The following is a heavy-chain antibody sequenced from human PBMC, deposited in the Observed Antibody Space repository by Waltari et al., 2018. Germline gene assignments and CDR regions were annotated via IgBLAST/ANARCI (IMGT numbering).Heavy chain of an antibody. V-gene: IGHV4-39*01. D-gene: IGHD3-22*01. CDR2: IYYSGST. CDR1: GGSISSSSYY. CDR3: ASPGDYDSSGYYNY. J-gene: IGHJ4*02. Sequence: QLQLQESGPGLVKPSETLSLTCTVSGGSISSSSYYWGWIRQPPGKGLEWIGSIYYSGSTYYNPSLKSRVTISVDTSKNQFSLKLSSVTAADTAVYYCASPGDYDSSGYYNYWGQGTLVTVSS.